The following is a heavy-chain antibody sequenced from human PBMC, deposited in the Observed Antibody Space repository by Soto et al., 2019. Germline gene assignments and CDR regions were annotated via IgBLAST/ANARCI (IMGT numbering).Heavy chain of an antibody. CDR3: ARRVQLWPHTSTHFYAFDI. D-gene: IGHD5-18*01. Sequence: GESLKISCKGSGYSFTSYWIGWVRQMPGKGLEWMGIIYPGDSDTIYSPSFQGQVTISADKSVTTAYLQWSSLKASDTAMYYCARRVQLWPHTSTHFYAFDIWGQGTMVTVSS. CDR2: IYPGDSDT. J-gene: IGHJ3*02. V-gene: IGHV5-51*01. CDR1: GYSFTSYW.